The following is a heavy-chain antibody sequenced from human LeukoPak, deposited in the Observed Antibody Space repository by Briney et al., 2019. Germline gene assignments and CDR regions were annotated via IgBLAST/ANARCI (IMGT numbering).Heavy chain of an antibody. CDR1: GGSISSYY. V-gene: IGHV4-59*01. D-gene: IGHD2-8*01. Sequence: SETLSLTCTVSGGSISSYYWSWIRQPPGKGLEWIGYIYYSGSTNYNPSLKSRGTISVDTSKNRFSLKLSSVNAADTAVYYCARDMTSPSMAFDIWGQGTMVTVSS. CDR3: ARDMTSPSMAFDI. CDR2: IYYSGST. J-gene: IGHJ3*02.